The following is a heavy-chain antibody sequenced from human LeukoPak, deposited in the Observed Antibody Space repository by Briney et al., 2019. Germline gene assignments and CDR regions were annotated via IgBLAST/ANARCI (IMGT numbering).Heavy chain of an antibody. CDR1: GFTFSSYW. CDR2: IKQDGSEK. Sequence: GGSLRLSCAASGFTFSSYWMSWVRQAPGKGLEWVANIKQDGSEKYYVDSVKGRFTISRDNAKNSLYLQMNSLRAEDTAVYYCARGSNYYGSGSYYYYYGMDVWGQGTTVTVSS. D-gene: IGHD3-10*01. V-gene: IGHV3-7*01. CDR3: ARGSNYYGSGSYYYYYGMDV. J-gene: IGHJ6*02.